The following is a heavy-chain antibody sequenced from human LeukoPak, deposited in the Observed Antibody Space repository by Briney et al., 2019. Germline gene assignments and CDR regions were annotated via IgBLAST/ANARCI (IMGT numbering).Heavy chain of an antibody. V-gene: IGHV3-74*01. CDR3: ARAASSWYQIRFDY. Sequence: GGSLRLSCAASGFTFSSYWMHWVRQAPGKGLVWVSRINTDGSSTSYADSVKGRFTISRDNAKNSPYLQMSSLRAEDTAVYYCARAASSWYQIRFDYWGQGTLVTVSS. J-gene: IGHJ4*02. D-gene: IGHD6-13*01. CDR2: INTDGSST. CDR1: GFTFSSYW.